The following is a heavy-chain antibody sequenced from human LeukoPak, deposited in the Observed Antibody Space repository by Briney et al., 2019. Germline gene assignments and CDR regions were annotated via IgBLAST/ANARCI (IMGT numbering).Heavy chain of an antibody. V-gene: IGHV3-48*03. D-gene: IGHD1-14*01. CDR2: ISSSGSII. CDR1: GFTFSSYE. Sequence: GGSLRLSCAASGFTFSSYEMNWVRQAPGKGLEWVSYISSSGSIIYYADSVKGRYTISRDNAKNSLYLQMNSLRAEDTAVYYCARGGLPKPFDYWGQGTLVTVSS. CDR3: ARGGLPKPFDY. J-gene: IGHJ4*02.